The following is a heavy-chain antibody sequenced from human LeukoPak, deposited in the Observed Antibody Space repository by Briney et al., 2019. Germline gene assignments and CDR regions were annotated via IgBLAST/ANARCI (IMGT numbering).Heavy chain of an antibody. D-gene: IGHD3-3*02. CDR3: ARDGIQSIDY. Sequence: PGRALRLSCATSGFTFRTYGMHWVRQAPGKGLEWVAFIWGDGSNQYYADSVRGRFTISRDNSKNSLYLGMNSLRAEDTAVYYCARDGIQSIDYWGQGTLVTVSS. CDR1: GFTFRTYG. V-gene: IGHV3-33*01. CDR2: IWGDGSNQ. J-gene: IGHJ4*02.